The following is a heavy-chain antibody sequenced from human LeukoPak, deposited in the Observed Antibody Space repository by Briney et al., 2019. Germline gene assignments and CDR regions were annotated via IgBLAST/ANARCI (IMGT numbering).Heavy chain of an antibody. V-gene: IGHV5-51*01. CDR2: IYPGDSDT. Sequence: GESLKISCKGSGYSFTCYWIAWVRQMPGKGLEWMGLIYPGDSDTRYSPSFQGQVTISADKSISTANLQWSSLKASDTAIYYCARLLRNIAAAVYFFDYWGQGTLVTVSS. D-gene: IGHD6-13*01. CDR1: GYSFTCYW. CDR3: ARLLRNIAAAVYFFDY. J-gene: IGHJ4*02.